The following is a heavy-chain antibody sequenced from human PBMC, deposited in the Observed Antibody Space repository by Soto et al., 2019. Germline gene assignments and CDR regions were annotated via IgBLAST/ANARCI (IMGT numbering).Heavy chain of an antibody. V-gene: IGHV4-4*07. J-gene: IGHJ4*02. Sequence: QVQLQESGPGLVKPSETLSLTCTVSGDSMTKYYWSWIRQPAGKGLEWIGRIYTSGSTNYNPSLKSRVTMSIDTSNKLFSLSLKSVTAADTAVYYWARTVGAAYYFDFWGQGALVTVSS. D-gene: IGHD1-26*01. CDR2: IYTSGST. CDR1: GDSMTKYY. CDR3: ARTVGAAYYFDF.